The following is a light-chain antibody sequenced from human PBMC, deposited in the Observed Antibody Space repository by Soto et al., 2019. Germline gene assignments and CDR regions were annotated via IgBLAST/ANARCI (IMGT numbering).Light chain of an antibody. J-gene: IGKJ1*01. CDR2: SAS. V-gene: IGKV1D-12*01. CDR1: QAISTW. CDR3: QQPNSFPRT. Sequence: DIQMTQSPSSVSASVGDRVTITCRASQAISTWLAWYQQKPGKAPKLLIYSASNLQTGVPSRFSGSGSGTEDTLTISSRQPEDFATNYCQQPNSFPRTFGQGTKVEIK.